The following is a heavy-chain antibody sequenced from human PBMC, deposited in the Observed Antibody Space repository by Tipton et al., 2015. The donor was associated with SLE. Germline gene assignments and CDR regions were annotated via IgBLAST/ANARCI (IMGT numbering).Heavy chain of an antibody. CDR2: MNPKSGNT. V-gene: IGHV1-8*01. CDR3: ARGRGAVAGRGDWFDP. CDR1: GYSFDTYD. D-gene: IGHD6-19*01. Sequence: QSGAEVKEPGASVKVSCRASGYSFDTYDINWVRQATGQGLEWMGWMNPKSGNTGYAQKFQGRVTMTRNNSITTAYMELSSLKSEDTAIYFCARGRGAVAGRGDWFDPWGQGTLVTVSS. J-gene: IGHJ5*02.